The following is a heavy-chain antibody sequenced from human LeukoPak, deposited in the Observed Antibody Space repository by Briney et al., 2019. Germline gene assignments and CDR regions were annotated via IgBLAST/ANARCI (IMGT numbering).Heavy chain of an antibody. V-gene: IGHV3-49*04. Sequence: GGSLRLSCTASGFTFGDYGVCWVRQAPEKGLEWVAFLRGKAYGATAEYAASVKGRFTISRDDSKSIAYLQMNSLKTEDTAVYYCTHYYYDSSGWPIFDPWGQGTLVTVSS. CDR3: THYYYDSSGWPIFDP. CDR1: GFTFGDYG. CDR2: LRGKAYGATA. D-gene: IGHD3-22*01. J-gene: IGHJ5*02.